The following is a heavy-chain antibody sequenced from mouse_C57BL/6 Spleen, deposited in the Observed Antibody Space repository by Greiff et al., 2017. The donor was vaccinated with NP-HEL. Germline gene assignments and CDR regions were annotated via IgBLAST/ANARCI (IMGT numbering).Heavy chain of an antibody. V-gene: IGHV1-81*01. Sequence: QVQLKESGAELARPGASVKLSCKASGYTFTSYGISWVKQRTGQGLEWIGEIYPRSGNTYYNEKFKGKATLTADKSSSTAYMELRSLTSEDSAVYFCAREDYSNYPWFAYWGQGTLVTVSA. CDR1: GYTFTSYG. CDR3: AREDYSNYPWFAY. J-gene: IGHJ3*01. CDR2: IYPRSGNT. D-gene: IGHD2-5*01.